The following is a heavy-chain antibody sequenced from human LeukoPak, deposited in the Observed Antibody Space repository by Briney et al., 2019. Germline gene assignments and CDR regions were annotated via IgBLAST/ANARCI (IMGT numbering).Heavy chain of an antibody. J-gene: IGHJ5*02. CDR1: GYTFTSYD. CDR3: ARNIGVVRGVPAGP. Sequence: ASVKVSCKASGYTFTSYDINWVRQATGQGLEWMGWMNPNSGNTGYAQKFQGRVTMTRNTSISTAYMELSSLRSEGTAVYYCARNIGVVRGVPAGPWGQGTLVTVSS. CDR2: MNPNSGNT. V-gene: IGHV1-8*01. D-gene: IGHD3-10*01.